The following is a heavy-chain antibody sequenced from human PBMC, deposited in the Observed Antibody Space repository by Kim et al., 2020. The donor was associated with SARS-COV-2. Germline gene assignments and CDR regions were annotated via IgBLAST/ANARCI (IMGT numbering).Heavy chain of an antibody. V-gene: IGHV5-51*01. D-gene: IGHD4-4*01. Sequence: GESLKISCKGSGYSFTSYWIGWVRQMPGKGLEWMGIIYPGDSDTRYSPSFQGQVTISADKSISTAYLQWSSLKASDTAMYYCARTIPGVTTWSNFDYWGQGTLVTVSS. CDR2: IYPGDSDT. J-gene: IGHJ4*02. CDR3: ARTIPGVTTWSNFDY. CDR1: GYSFTSYW.